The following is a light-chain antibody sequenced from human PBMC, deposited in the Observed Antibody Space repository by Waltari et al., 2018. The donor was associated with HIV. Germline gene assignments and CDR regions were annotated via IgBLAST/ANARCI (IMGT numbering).Light chain of an antibody. V-gene: IGKV1-39*01. J-gene: IGKJ2*01. CDR3: QQSYSPLYT. CDR1: QSISSY. CDR2: AAS. Sequence: DIQMTQSPSSLSASVGDRVTITCRASQSISSYLNWYQQKPGKAPKLLMFAASSLQSGVPSRFSGSGSGTDFTLTISSLQPEDFATYYCQQSYSPLYTFGQGTKLEIK.